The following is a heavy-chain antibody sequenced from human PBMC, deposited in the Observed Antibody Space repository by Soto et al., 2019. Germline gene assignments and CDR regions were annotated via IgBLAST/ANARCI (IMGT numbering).Heavy chain of an antibody. J-gene: IGHJ4*02. CDR1: GFTLTNFA. CDR3: AKGYCSSTSCSFDY. V-gene: IGHV3-23*01. Sequence: GGSLRLSCAASGFTLTNFAMNWVRQAPGKGLEWVSVISGTGDTTYNADSVKGRFTISRDNSMNTAFLQMNSLRAEDTALYYCAKGYCSSTSCSFDYWGQGTLVTVSS. D-gene: IGHD2-2*01. CDR2: ISGTGDTT.